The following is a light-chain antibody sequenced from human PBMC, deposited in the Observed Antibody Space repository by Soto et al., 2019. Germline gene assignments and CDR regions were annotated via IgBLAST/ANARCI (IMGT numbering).Light chain of an antibody. CDR3: QHYGPSPWT. J-gene: IGKJ1*01. V-gene: IGKV3-20*01. Sequence: EIVLTQSPGTLSLFPGERATLSCRASQRVSSSSLAWCQQKPGLAPRLLTYGACDRATGIPDRFRGGGSGTDFTLTIIRLDPVYDCQHYGPSPWTYGHGTKVEGK. CDR2: GAC. CDR1: QRVSSSS.